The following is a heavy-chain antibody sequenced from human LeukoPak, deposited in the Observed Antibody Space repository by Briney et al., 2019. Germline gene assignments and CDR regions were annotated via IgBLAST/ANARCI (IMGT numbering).Heavy chain of an antibody. Sequence: GVSLRLSCAASGFTFSTYEMNWVRRAPGKGLEWVSYISISVSTIYYADSVKGRFTISRDNANNSLYLQMNRLRAEDTAVYYCARVGGTFWGAFDIWGQGTMVTVSS. CDR3: ARVGGTFWGAFDI. V-gene: IGHV3-48*03. J-gene: IGHJ3*02. CDR1: GFTFSTYE. D-gene: IGHD1-26*01. CDR2: ISISVSTI.